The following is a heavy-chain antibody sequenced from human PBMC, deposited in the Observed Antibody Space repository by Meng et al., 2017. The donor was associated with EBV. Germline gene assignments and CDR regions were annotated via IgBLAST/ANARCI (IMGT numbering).Heavy chain of an antibody. CDR2: IHYSWST. Sequence: QVQLQGSGLGLVKPSESLPPACTVTGDSVSDCYWSWIRQPPGKGLEWIGYIHYSWSTYYNPSLKSRITISVDMSRNQFSLRLTSVTSADMAVYYCARVNSDCGGVMCYKGWFDPWGQGTLVTVSS. CDR1: GDSVSDCY. CDR3: ARVNSDCGGVMCYKGWFDP. V-gene: IGHV4-59*08. J-gene: IGHJ5*02. D-gene: IGHD2-21*01.